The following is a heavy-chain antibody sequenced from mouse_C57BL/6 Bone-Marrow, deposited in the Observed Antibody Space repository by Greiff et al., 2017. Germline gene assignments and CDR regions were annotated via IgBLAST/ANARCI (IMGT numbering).Heavy chain of an antibody. J-gene: IGHJ1*03. Sequence: QVQLQQPGAELVKPGASVKLSCKASGYTFTSYWMHWVKQRPGQGLEWIGMIHPNSGSTNYNEKFKSKATLTVDTSSSTAYMQLSSLTSEDSAVYYCAIYYYGSSYGYFEVWGTGTTVAVSS. CDR1: GYTFTSYW. CDR2: IHPNSGST. V-gene: IGHV1-64*01. D-gene: IGHD1-1*01. CDR3: AIYYYGSSYGYFEV.